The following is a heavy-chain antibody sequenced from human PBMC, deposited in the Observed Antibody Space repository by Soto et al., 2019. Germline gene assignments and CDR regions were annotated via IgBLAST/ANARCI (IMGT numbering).Heavy chain of an antibody. Sequence: GASVKVSCKASGYTFTSYYMHWVRQAPGQGLEWMGIINPSGGSTSYAQKFQGRVTMTRDTSTSTVYMELSSLRSEDTAVYYCARVADYYDSSGYIRHFDPWGQGTLVTVSS. J-gene: IGHJ5*02. CDR2: INPSGGST. CDR1: GYTFTSYY. CDR3: ARVADYYDSSGYIRHFDP. D-gene: IGHD3-22*01. V-gene: IGHV1-46*01.